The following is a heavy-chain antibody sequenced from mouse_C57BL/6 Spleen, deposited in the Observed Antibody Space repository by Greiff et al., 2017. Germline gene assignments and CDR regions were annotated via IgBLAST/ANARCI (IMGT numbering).Heavy chain of an antibody. V-gene: IGHV5-6*01. J-gene: IGHJ3*01. Sequence: VQLKESGGDLVKPGGSLKLSCAASGFTFSSYGMSWVRQTPDKRLEWVATISSGGSYTYYPDSVKGRFTISRDNAKNTLYLQMSSLKSEDTAMYYCARPPLYYDYDRGFAYWGQGTLVTVSA. CDR3: ARPPLYYDYDRGFAY. D-gene: IGHD2-4*01. CDR2: ISSGGSYT. CDR1: GFTFSSYG.